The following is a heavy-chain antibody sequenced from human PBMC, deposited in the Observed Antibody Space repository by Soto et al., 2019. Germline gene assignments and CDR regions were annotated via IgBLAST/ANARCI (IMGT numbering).Heavy chain of an antibody. CDR1: GFTFSSYA. Sequence: GGSLRLSCAASGFTFSSYAMSWVRQAPGKGLEWVSAISGSGGSTYYADSVKGRFTISRDNSKNTLYLQMNSLRAEDTAVYYCAKGIRCTNGVCLYYYYYYYMDVWGKGTTVTVSS. CDR3: AKGIRCTNGVCLYYYYYYYMDV. D-gene: IGHD2-8*01. J-gene: IGHJ6*03. V-gene: IGHV3-23*01. CDR2: ISGSGGST.